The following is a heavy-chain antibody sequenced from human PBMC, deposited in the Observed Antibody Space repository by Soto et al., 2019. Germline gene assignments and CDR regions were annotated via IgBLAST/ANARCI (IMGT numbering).Heavy chain of an antibody. J-gene: IGHJ6*02. CDR1: GFTFSSYG. D-gene: IGHD3-22*01. Sequence: GGSLRLSCAASGFTFSSYGMHWVRQAPGKGLEWVAVIWYDGSNKYYADPVKGRFTISRDNSKNTLYLQMNSLRAEDTAVYYCARDHYYDSSGHQSPRGGYYYGMDVWGQGTTVTVSS. CDR2: IWYDGSNK. CDR3: ARDHYYDSSGHQSPRGGYYYGMDV. V-gene: IGHV3-33*01.